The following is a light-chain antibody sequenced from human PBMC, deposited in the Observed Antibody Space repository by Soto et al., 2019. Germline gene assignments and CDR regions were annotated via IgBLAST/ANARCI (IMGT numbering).Light chain of an antibody. CDR2: NAS. J-gene: IGKJ5*01. Sequence: MTQSPLSLPVPLGQPASISCRSNQSLVHTAGIAYLDRYLQKPCQPPRLLIYNASNRTTGIPARLSGSGAGTDFTLTISSLEPEEFAVYYCQQRADWPPITFGQGTRLEIK. CDR1: QSLVHTAGIAY. V-gene: IGKV2-30*02. CDR3: QQRADWPPIT.